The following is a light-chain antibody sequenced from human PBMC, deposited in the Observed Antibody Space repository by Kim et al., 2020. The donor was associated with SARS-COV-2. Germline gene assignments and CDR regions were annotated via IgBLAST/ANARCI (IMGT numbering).Light chain of an antibody. CDR2: EVS. CDR3: TSYTIRSTYV. CDR1: STDVGGYDF. V-gene: IGLV2-14*03. Sequence: GQAITISCTGTSTDVGGYDFVSWYQQYPGKAPKLIIYEVSKWPSGVSNRFSGSKSGNTASLTISGLQAEDDADYYCTSYTIRSTYVFGTGTKVTVL. J-gene: IGLJ1*01.